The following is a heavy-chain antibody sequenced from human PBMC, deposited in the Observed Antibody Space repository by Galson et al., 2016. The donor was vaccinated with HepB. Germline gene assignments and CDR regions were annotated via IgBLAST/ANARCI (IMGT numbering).Heavy chain of an antibody. J-gene: IGHJ5*02. CDR3: ASGRGRSEGSWFDP. V-gene: IGHV1-69*04. Sequence: SVKVSCKAFGGTFSSNGISWVRQAPRQGLEWMGRIVPVLGIVTYAQKFQGRVTISADKLMTTAYMELSSLTSEDTAVYYCASGRGRSEGSWFDPRGQVTPVIAAS. CDR1: GGTFSSNG. CDR2: IVPVLGIV.